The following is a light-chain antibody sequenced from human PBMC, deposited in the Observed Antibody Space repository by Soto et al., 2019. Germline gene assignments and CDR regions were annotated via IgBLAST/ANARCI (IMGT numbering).Light chain of an antibody. CDR1: QIVSSSD. CDR3: QQYGSSLFT. CDR2: GAS. J-gene: IGKJ3*01. V-gene: IGKV3-20*01. Sequence: EIVLTQSPGTLSLSPGERATLSCRASQIVSSSDLAWYQQKPGQAPMLLIYGASSRATGIPDRFSGSGSGIDFTLTISRLEPEDCAVYYCQQYGSSLFTFGAGPKVDI.